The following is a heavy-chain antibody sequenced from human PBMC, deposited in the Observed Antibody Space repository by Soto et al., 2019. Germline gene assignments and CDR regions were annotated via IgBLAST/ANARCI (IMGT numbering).Heavy chain of an antibody. CDR3: ARDRDILTGSASYGMDV. Sequence: QVQLQESGPGLVKPSETLSLTCTVSGGSISSYYWSWIWQPPGKGLEWIGYIYYSGSTNYNPSLKSRVTISVDTSKNQFSLKLSSVNAADTAVYYCARDRDILTGSASYGMDVWGQGTTVTVSS. D-gene: IGHD3-9*01. CDR1: GGSISSYY. J-gene: IGHJ6*02. CDR2: IYYSGST. V-gene: IGHV4-59*01.